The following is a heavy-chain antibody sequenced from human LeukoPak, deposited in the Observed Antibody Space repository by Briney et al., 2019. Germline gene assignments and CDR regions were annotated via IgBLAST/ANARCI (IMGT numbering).Heavy chain of an antibody. Sequence: SETLSLTCSVSGDSINSTNHYWAWLRQPPGKGLEWIGSIYYRGHTYCNPSLKSRLTFSVDMSKNEFSLKLTSVTVADTAVYYCARRTLLLDQWVPRGGFNYFDPWGQGILVTVSS. CDR2: IYYRGHT. V-gene: IGHV4-39*01. J-gene: IGHJ5*02. D-gene: IGHD3-3*01. CDR1: GDSINSTNHY. CDR3: ARRTLLLDQWVPRGGFNYFDP.